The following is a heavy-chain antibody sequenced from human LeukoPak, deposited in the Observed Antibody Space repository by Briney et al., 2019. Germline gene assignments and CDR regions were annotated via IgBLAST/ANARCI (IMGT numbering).Heavy chain of an antibody. CDR2: ISSSSSYI. J-gene: IGHJ6*02. CDR3: ARSPLLRFLEWSTRRYYYGMDV. D-gene: IGHD3-3*01. CDR1: GFTFNSYS. V-gene: IGHV3-21*01. Sequence: GGSLRLSCAASGFTFNSYSMNWVRQAPGKGLEWVSSISSSSSYIYYADSVKGRFTISRDNAKNSLYLQMNSLRAEDTAVYYCARSPLLRFLEWSTRRYYYGMDVWGQGTTVTVSS.